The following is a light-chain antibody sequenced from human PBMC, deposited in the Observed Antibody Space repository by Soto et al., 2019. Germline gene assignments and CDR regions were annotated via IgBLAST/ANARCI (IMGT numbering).Light chain of an antibody. CDR3: QHYNGH. Sequence: DIQMTQSPSILSASVGDGVTITCRASQSIGKWLPWYQQKPGKAPKVLIYDASTLENGVPSRFSGGRSGTEFTLSISSLQPDDFATYYCQHYNGHFGGGTKVDIK. CDR2: DAS. J-gene: IGKJ4*01. CDR1: QSIGKW. V-gene: IGKV1-5*01.